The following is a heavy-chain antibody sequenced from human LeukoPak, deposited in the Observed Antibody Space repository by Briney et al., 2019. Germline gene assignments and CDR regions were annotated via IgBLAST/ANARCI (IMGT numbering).Heavy chain of an antibody. J-gene: IGHJ4*02. D-gene: IGHD3-9*01. V-gene: IGHV1-24*01. Sequence: ASVKVSCKVSGYTLTELSMHWVRQAPGKGLEWMGGFDPEDGETIYAQKFQGRVTMTEDTSTDTAYMELSSLRSEDTAVYYCAIRTRYYDILTGPIAENWGQGTLVTVSS. CDR1: GYTLTELS. CDR3: AIRTRYYDILTGPIAEN. CDR2: FDPEDGET.